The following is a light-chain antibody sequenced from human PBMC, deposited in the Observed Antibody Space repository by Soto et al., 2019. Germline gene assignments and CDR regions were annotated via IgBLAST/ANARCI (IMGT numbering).Light chain of an antibody. Sequence: QSVLTQPRSVSGAPGQSVTISCTGTSSDVGGYNFVSWYQQYPGKVPKLIIYDVSQRPSGVPDCFSASKLDNTASLAFSWLQAEDEADYYCCSYAGSSTLFGGGTKVTVL. CDR3: CSYAGSSTL. J-gene: IGLJ2*01. V-gene: IGLV2-11*01. CDR1: SSDVGGYNF. CDR2: DVS.